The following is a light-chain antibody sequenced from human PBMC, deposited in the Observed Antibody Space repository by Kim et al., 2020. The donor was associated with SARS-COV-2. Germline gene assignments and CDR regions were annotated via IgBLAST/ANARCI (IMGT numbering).Light chain of an antibody. CDR3: QAWASSTVV. CDR1: KLGDKY. J-gene: IGLJ2*01. V-gene: IGLV3-1*01. CDR2: QDS. Sequence: SYELTQPPSVSVSPGQTASITCSGDKLGDKYACXYQQKPGQSPVLVIYQDSKRPSGIPERFSGSNSGNTATLTISGTQAMDEADYYCQAWASSTVVFGGG.